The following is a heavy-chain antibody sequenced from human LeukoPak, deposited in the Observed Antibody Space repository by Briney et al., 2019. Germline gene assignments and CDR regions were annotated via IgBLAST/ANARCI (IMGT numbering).Heavy chain of an antibody. CDR2: IWYDGSNK. V-gene: IGHV3-33*08. J-gene: IGHJ4*02. CDR1: GFTVSSNY. CDR3: AREGYYFDY. Sequence: GGSLRLSCAASGFTVSSNYMSWVRQAPGKGLEWVAVIWYDGSNKYYADSVKGRFTISRDNSKNTLYLQMNSLRAEDTAVYYCAREGYYFDYWGQGTLVTVSS.